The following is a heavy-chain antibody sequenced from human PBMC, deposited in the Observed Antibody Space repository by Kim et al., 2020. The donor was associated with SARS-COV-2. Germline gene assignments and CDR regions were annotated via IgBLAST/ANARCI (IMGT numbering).Heavy chain of an antibody. J-gene: IGHJ4*02. Sequence: GGSLRLSCVASGFTFSTSPMGWVRQAPGKGLEWVSRISWDGTRTYYADSVKGRVTISSDKSKNMLYLHMNRLRVEDTAVYYCAKGVINSGFDYWGQGTQV. CDR1: GFTFSTSP. D-gene: IGHD1-26*01. CDR2: ISWDGTRT. CDR3: AKGVINSGFDY. V-gene: IGHV3-23*01.